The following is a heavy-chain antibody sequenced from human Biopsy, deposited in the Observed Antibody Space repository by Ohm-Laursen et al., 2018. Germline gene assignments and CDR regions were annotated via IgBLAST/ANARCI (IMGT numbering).Heavy chain of an antibody. CDR2: ISYSEMT. D-gene: IGHD4-11*01. V-gene: IGHV4-59*02. Sequence: SETLSLTCTVSGVSVSKYYWSWIRQPPGKGLESIGHISYSEMTYYNPSLQSRVSISVDTSRNQVSLTLSSVTAADTAVYYCARDSGILNYGNFKYYHYCGMDVWGQGTKVTVSS. J-gene: IGHJ6*02. CDR3: ARDSGILNYGNFKYYHYCGMDV. CDR1: GVSVSKYY.